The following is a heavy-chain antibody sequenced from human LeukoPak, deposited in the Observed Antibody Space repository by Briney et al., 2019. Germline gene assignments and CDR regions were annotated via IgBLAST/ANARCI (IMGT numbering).Heavy chain of an antibody. CDR1: GVTFDDYA. J-gene: IGHJ4*02. Sequence: SGRSLRLSCAASGVTFDDYAMHWVRQAPGKGLEWVSGISWNSGSIGYADSVKGRFTISRDNAKNSLYLQMNSLRAEDTALYYCANDSLQQLDSFDYWGQGTLVTVSS. CDR3: ANDSLQQLDSFDY. D-gene: IGHD6-13*01. CDR2: ISWNSGSI. V-gene: IGHV3-9*01.